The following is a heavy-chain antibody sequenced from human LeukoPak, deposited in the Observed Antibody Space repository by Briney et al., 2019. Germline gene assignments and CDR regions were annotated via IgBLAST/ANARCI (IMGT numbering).Heavy chain of an antibody. CDR2: VSGSGGST. Sequence: GGSLRLSCAASGFTFSSYAMSWVRQAPGKGLEGVSAVSGSGGSTYYADSVKGRFTIYRDNSKSTLYLQMNSLKAEDTAVYYCARGVDDVSGGDAFDIWGQGTMVTVSS. CDR1: GFTFSSYA. D-gene: IGHD3-10*01. CDR3: ARGVDDVSGGDAFDI. V-gene: IGHV3-23*01. J-gene: IGHJ3*02.